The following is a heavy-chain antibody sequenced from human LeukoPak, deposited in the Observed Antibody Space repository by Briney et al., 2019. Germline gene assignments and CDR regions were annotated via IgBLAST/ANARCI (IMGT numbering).Heavy chain of an antibody. CDR3: ARVAAAGTGIFVNFNYSMDI. V-gene: IGHV3-7*01. D-gene: IGHD6-13*01. CDR1: GFTFSSRDW. J-gene: IGHJ6*03. CDR2: IRQDGSEK. Sequence: QPGGSLRLSCVASGFTFSSRDWMTWVRQAPGKGLEWVANIRQDGSEKNYVDSVKGRFTISRDNAKNSVDLQMNSLRVEDTAVYYCARVAAAGTGIFVNFNYSMDIWGKGTTVTISS.